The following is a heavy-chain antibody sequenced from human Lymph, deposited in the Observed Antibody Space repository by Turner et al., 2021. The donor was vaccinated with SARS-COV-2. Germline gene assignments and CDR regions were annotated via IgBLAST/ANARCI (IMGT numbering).Heavy chain of an antibody. V-gene: IGHV3-30*04. CDR2: ISYDGSNK. CDR3: ARDDREFWSGYYTHYYYYGMDV. Sequence: QLQLVESGGGVVQPGRSLRLSCAASGFTFSSYAMHWVRQAPGKGLEWVAVISYDGSNKNYADSVKGRFTISRDNSKNTLYRQMNSLRAEDTAVYYCARDDREFWSGYYTHYYYYGMDVWGQGTTVTVSS. CDR1: GFTFSSYA. D-gene: IGHD3-3*01. J-gene: IGHJ6*02.